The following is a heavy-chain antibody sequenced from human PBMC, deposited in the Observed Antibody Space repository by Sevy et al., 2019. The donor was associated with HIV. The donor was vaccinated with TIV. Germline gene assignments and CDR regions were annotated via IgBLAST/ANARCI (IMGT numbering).Heavy chain of an antibody. CDR3: PTAGHYDSRGYYYDWYFDL. V-gene: IGHV3-15*01. CDR1: GFTFSNAW. J-gene: IGHJ2*01. CDR2: IKSKTDGGIT. Sequence: GGSLRLSCAASGFTFSNAWMSWVRQAPGKGLEWVGRIKSKTDGGITDYAAPVKGRFTIQRDDSKNTRYLQMNSLKTEETAVYYCPTAGHYDSRGYYYDWYFDLWGRGTLVTVSS. D-gene: IGHD3-22*01.